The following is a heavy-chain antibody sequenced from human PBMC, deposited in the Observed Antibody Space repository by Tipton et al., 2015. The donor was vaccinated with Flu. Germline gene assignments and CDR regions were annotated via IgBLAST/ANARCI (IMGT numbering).Heavy chain of an antibody. CDR3: ARGPCSGGNCYVKGAFDI. D-gene: IGHD2-15*01. CDR2: IYTSGST. V-gene: IGHV4-4*07. Sequence: GLVKPSETLSLTCTVSGGSISSYYWSWIRQPAGKGLEWLGRIYTSGSTNYNPSLKSRVTMSGDTSKNQFSLKLSSVTAADTAVYYCARGPCSGGNCYVKGAFDIWGQGTMVTVSS. J-gene: IGHJ3*02. CDR1: GGSISSYY.